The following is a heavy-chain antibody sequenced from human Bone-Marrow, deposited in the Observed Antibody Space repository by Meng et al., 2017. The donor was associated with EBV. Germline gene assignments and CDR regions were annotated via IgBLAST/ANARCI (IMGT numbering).Heavy chain of an antibody. D-gene: IGHD1-26*01. J-gene: IGHJ4*02. CDR3: ARGPLEWEPRGEDY. CDR2: INHSGST. V-gene: IGHV4-34*01. CDR1: GGSFSGYY. Sequence: LPQWGEGLLKPSETLSLPGAVYGGSFSGYYWSWIRQPPGKGLEWIGEINHSGSTNYNPSLKSRVTISVDTSKNQFSLKLSSVTAADTAVYYCARGPLEWEPRGEDYWGQGTLVTVSS.